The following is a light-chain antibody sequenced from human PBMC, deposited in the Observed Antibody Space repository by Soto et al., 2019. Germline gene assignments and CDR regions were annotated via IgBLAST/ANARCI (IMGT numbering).Light chain of an antibody. CDR3: QEYGSSRT. V-gene: IGKV3-20*01. CDR2: GAS. CDR1: QSVSSSY. Sequence: EILLTQSPGTLSLSPGERATLSCRASQSVSSSYLAWYQQKPGQAPRLLIYGASSRATGIPDRFSGSGSGTDFTLTISRLEPEGFAVYYWQEYGSSRTFGQGTKVEIK. J-gene: IGKJ1*01.